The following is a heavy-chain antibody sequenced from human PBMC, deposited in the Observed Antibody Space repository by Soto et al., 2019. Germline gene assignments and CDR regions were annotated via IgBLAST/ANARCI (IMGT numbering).Heavy chain of an antibody. CDR2: ISAYNGNT. D-gene: IGHD1-26*01. V-gene: IGHV1-18*01. CDR3: ARGYSGSYYGGADAFDI. Sequence: ASVKVSCKASGYTFTSYGISWVRQAPGQGLEWMGWISAYNGNTNYAQKLQGRVTMTTDTSTSTAYMELRSLRSDDTVVYYCARGYSGSYYGGADAFDIWGQGTMVTVS. CDR1: GYTFTSYG. J-gene: IGHJ3*02.